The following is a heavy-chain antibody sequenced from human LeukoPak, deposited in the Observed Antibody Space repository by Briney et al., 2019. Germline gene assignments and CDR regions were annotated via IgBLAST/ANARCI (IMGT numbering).Heavy chain of an antibody. CDR1: GFTVSANY. J-gene: IGHJ5*02. CDR3: AKEITQLWYNNWFDP. V-gene: IGHV3-53*01. D-gene: IGHD5-18*01. CDR2: IYTGGTT. Sequence: QLVESGGGLIQPGGSLRLSCAASGFTVSANYMSWVRQAPGKGLEWVSVIYTGGTTYYADSVKGRFTISRDNSKNTLYLQMNSLRAEDTAVYYCAKEITQLWYNNWFDPWGQGTLVTVSS.